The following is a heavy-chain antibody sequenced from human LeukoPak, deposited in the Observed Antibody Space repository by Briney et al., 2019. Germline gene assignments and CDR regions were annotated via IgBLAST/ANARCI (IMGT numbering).Heavy chain of an antibody. CDR2: IIPSVGTA. CDR3: AKGGHCSGGTCYISGFDP. D-gene: IGHD2-15*01. Sequence: GASAKVSCKASGGTFINYAISWMRQAPGQAPEWMVEIIPSVGTANYAQKFECRVNITADDSTNIAYLELRSLRSEAAAVYYCAKGGHCSGGTCYISGFDPWGQGTLVTVSS. CDR1: GGTFINYA. V-gene: IGHV1-69*01. J-gene: IGHJ5*02.